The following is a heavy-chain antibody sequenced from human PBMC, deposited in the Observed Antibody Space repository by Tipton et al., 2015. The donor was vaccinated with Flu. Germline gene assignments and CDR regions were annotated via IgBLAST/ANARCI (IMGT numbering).Heavy chain of an antibody. Sequence: SLRLSCAASEFTFTNYAMSWVRQAPGKGLEWVSSISGTGFDTDYADSVKGRFTVSRDRSKNTVDLQMHILRAEDTAVYFCARLGLPDYWGQGTLVTVSS. V-gene: IGHV3-23*01. CDR2: ISGTGFDT. J-gene: IGHJ4*02. CDR1: EFTFTNYA. D-gene: IGHD2-21*01. CDR3: ARLGLPDY.